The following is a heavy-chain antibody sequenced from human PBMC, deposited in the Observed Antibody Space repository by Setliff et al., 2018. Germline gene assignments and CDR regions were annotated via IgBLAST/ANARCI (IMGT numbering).Heavy chain of an antibody. V-gene: IGHV1-18*01. D-gene: IGHD3-22*01. J-gene: IGHJ6*03. Sequence: ASVKVSCKASGYTFTSYGINWVRQAPGQGLEWMGWISSYNGKTNYAQKLQGRVTMTTDTSASTAYMELRSLRSDDTAVYYCARRNFYYDSSGFALYYYYMDVWGKGTTVTVSS. CDR2: ISSYNGKT. CDR1: GYTFTSYG. CDR3: ARRNFYYDSSGFALYYYYMDV.